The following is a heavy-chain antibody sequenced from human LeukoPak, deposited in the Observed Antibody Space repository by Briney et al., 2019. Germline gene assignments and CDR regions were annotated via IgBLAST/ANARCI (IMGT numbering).Heavy chain of an antibody. CDR1: GGSISSYY. CDR3: ARHRYSSGWYYFDY. V-gene: IGHV4-59*08. CDR2: IYYSGIT. D-gene: IGHD6-19*01. Sequence: SETLSLTCTVSGGSISSYYWSWIRQPPGKGLEWIGYIYYSGITNYNPSLKSRVTISVDTSKNQFSLKLSSVTAADTAVYYCARHRYSSGWYYFDYWGQGTLVTVSS. J-gene: IGHJ4*02.